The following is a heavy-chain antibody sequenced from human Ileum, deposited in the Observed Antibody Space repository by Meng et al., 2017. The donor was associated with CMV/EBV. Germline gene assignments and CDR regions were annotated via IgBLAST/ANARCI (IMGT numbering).Heavy chain of an antibody. CDR2: IYYSGTT. V-gene: IGHV4-39*07. J-gene: IGHJ3*02. D-gene: IGHD3-22*01. Sequence: SETLSLTCSVSGGSINISPYYWAWIRQSPGQGLEWIGTIYYSGTTCYNSSLKSRATISVDTSKNQFSLGLTSVTAADTAVYYCARAPRVVVLLTQGGAFDIWGQGTLVTVSS. CDR3: ARAPRVVVLLTQGGAFDI. CDR1: GGSINISPYY.